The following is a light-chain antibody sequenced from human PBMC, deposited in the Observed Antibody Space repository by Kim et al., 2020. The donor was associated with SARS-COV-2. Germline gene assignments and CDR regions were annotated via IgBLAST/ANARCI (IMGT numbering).Light chain of an antibody. CDR3: LRHNSYPRP. J-gene: IGKJ2*01. CDR1: RGIRNY. V-gene: IGKV1-17*03. CDR2: AAS. Sequence: SVEHEFPLTCRAGRGIRNYLACFRQKPGKVPKRLFYAASSLQGGVPSWFGGIDSGTDFTLTIGILQPEDFATYYCLRHNSYPRPFGKGTKL.